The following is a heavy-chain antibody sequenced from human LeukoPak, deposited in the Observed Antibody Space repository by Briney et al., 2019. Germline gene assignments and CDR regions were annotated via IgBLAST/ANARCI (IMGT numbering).Heavy chain of an antibody. J-gene: IGHJ3*02. Sequence: ASVKVSCKASGYTFTSYGISWVRQAPGQGLEWMGWISAYNGNTNYAQKLQGRVTMTTDTSTSTAYMELRSLRSDDTAVYYCARGLHYYGSGGYYRGAFDIWGQGTMVTVSS. CDR3: ARGLHYYGSGGYYRGAFDI. V-gene: IGHV1-18*04. CDR1: GYTFTSYG. D-gene: IGHD3-10*01. CDR2: ISAYNGNT.